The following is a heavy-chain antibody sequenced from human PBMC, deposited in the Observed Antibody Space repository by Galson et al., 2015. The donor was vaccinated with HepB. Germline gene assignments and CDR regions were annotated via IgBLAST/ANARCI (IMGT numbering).Heavy chain of an antibody. CDR3: ATLVGRGNYYFDY. CDR1: GFTFSSYS. D-gene: IGHD3-10*01. J-gene: IGHJ4*02. Sequence: SLRLYCAASGFTFSSYSTNWVRQAPGKGLEWVSSISSSSSYIYYADSVKGRFTIPRDNAKNSLYLQMNSLRAEDTAVYYCATLVGRGNYYFDYWGQGTLVTVSS. CDR2: ISSSSSYI. V-gene: IGHV3-21*01.